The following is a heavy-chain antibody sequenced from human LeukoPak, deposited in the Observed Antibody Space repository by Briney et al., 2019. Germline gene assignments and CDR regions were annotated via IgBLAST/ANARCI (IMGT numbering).Heavy chain of an antibody. CDR3: ARGGGSGIDYYYYGMDV. CDR2: IIPIFGTA. J-gene: IGHJ6*04. D-gene: IGHD3-10*01. V-gene: IGHV1-69*13. CDR1: GGTFSSYA. Sequence: SVKVSCKASGGTFSSYAISWVRQAPGQGLEWMGGIIPIFGTANYAQKFQGRVTITADVSTSTAYMELSSLRSEDTVVYYCARGGGSGIDYYYYGMDVWGKGTTVTVSS.